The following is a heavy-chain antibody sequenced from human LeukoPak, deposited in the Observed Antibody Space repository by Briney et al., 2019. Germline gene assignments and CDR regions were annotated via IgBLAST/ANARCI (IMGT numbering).Heavy chain of an antibody. V-gene: IGHV3-23*01. Sequence: GGSLRLSCAAAGFTFSNYAMSWVRQAPGQGLDWVSAISVSGVTAYYADSVKGRFTISRDNAKNSLYLQMNSLRAEDTAVYYCARDLGVYYYDSSGPYWGQGTLVTVPS. CDR3: ARDLGVYYYDSSGPY. D-gene: IGHD3-22*01. J-gene: IGHJ4*02. CDR2: ISVSGVTA. CDR1: GFTFSNYA.